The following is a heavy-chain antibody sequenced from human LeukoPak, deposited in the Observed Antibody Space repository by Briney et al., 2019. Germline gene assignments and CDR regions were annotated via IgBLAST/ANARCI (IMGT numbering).Heavy chain of an antibody. CDR3: ASTNGYSSGWYFDY. CDR2: ISAYNGNT. Sequence: GASVKVSCKASGYTFTSYGISWVRQAPGQGLEWMGWISAYNGNTNYAQKLQGRVTMTTDTSTRTAYMELRSLRSDDTAVYYCASTNGYSSGWYFDYWGQGTLVTVSS. J-gene: IGHJ4*02. D-gene: IGHD6-19*01. V-gene: IGHV1-18*04. CDR1: GYTFTSYG.